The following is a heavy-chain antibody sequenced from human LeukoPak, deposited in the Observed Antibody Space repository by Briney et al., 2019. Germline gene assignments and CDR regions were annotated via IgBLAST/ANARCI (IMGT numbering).Heavy chain of an antibody. V-gene: IGHV3-21*01. Sequence: PGGSLRLSCAASGFTFTSYTMNWVRQAPGKELEWVSSISSTSSYIYYTDSVKGRFTISRDNAKNSLYLQMNSLRAEDTAVYYCARVAGYCSSTSNCYSDYWGQGTLVTVSS. CDR3: ARVAGYCSSTSNCYSDY. CDR2: ISSTSSYI. CDR1: GFTFTSYT. D-gene: IGHD2-2*01. J-gene: IGHJ4*02.